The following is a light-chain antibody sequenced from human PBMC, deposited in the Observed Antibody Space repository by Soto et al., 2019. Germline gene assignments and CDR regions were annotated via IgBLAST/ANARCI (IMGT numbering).Light chain of an antibody. J-gene: IGKJ2*01. CDR3: QQCGSYSSVP. CDR1: QTVSSC. CDR2: DAS. V-gene: IGKV1-5*01. Sequence: DIQMTQSPSTLSSSLGDRVTITCRASQTVSSCLAWYQQKPGQAPRVLIFDASSRDTGVPARFSGSGSGTDLTLTISSLQPEDFAIYYCQQCGSYSSVPFGQGTKVDIK.